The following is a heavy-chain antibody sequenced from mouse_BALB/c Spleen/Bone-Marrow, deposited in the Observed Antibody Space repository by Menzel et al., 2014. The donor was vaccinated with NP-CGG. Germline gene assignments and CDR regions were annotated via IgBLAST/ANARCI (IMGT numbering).Heavy chain of an antibody. CDR1: GYTFTDYA. CDR3: ASGNYYYAMDY. V-gene: IGHV1S137*01. J-gene: IGHJ4*01. D-gene: IGHD2-1*01. Sequence: VHLVESGAELVRPGVSVKISCKGSGYTFTDYAMHWVKQSHAKSLEWIGVISTYYGDASYNQKFKGKATMTVDKSSSTAYMEPARLTSEDSAIYYCASGNYYYAMDYWGQGTSVTVSS. CDR2: ISTYYGDA.